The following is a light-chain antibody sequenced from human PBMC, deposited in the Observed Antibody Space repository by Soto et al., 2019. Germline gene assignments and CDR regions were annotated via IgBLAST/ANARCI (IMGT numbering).Light chain of an antibody. V-gene: IGKV3-20*01. Sequence: EIVLTQYPGTLSLSPGERATLSCRASQSVSSSYLAWYQQKPGQAPRLLIYGASSRATGIPDRFSGSGSGTDFTLTISRLEPEDFAVSYCQQYGSSPRFTFGPGTKVDIK. CDR3: QQYGSSPRFT. J-gene: IGKJ3*01. CDR1: QSVSSSY. CDR2: GAS.